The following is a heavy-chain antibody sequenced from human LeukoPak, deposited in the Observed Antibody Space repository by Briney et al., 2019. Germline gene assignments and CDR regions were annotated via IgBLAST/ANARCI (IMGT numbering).Heavy chain of an antibody. CDR2: ISYDGSNK. V-gene: IGHV3-30*04. D-gene: IGHD6-13*01. CDR3: AKDSDGSSSWYVDY. CDR1: GFTFSSYA. Sequence: GRSLRLSCAASGFTFSSYAMHWVRQAPGKGLEWVAVISYDGSNKYYADSVKGRFTISRDNSKNTLYLQMNSLRTEDTAVYYCAKDSDGSSSWYVDYWGQGTLVTVSS. J-gene: IGHJ4*02.